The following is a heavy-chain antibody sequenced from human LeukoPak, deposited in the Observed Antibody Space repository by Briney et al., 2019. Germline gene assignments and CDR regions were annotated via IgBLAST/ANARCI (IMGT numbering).Heavy chain of an antibody. V-gene: IGHV3-74*01. CDR3: ARLDYYGDYP. D-gene: IGHD4-17*01. CDR2: INSDGSST. Sequence: PGGSLRLSCAASGFTFDDYGMSWVRQAPGKGLVWVSRINSDGSSTSYADSVKGRFTISRDNAKNTLYLQMNSLRAEDTAVYYCARLDYYGDYPWGQGTLVTVSS. CDR1: GFTFDDYG. J-gene: IGHJ5*02.